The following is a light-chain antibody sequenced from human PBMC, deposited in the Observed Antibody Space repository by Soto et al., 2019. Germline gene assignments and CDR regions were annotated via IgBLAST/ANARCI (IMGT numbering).Light chain of an antibody. V-gene: IGKV1-12*01. CDR2: SAS. CDR1: QDIITW. J-gene: IGKJ3*01. Sequence: DIQMTQSPSYVSASEGDRVTITCRASQDIITWLAWFQQKPGKAPRLLIYSASTLQRGVPSRFSGSGSGTEFTLTINRLQHEDVATYFCQQSDSFPFPFGPGTKVDV. CDR3: QQSDSFPFP.